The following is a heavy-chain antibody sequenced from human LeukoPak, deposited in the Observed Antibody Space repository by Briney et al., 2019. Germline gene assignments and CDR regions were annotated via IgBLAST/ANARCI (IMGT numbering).Heavy chain of an antibody. CDR3: AKDYRRPSDY. Sequence: PGGSLRVSCAASGFTFTSYAMSWVRQAPGKGLEWVSAISGSGGSTYYADSVKGRFTISRDNSKNTLYLQMNSLRAEDTAVYYCAKDYRRPSDYWGQGTLVTVSS. J-gene: IGHJ4*02. V-gene: IGHV3-23*01. CDR1: GFTFTSYA. CDR2: ISGSGGST. D-gene: IGHD3-16*02.